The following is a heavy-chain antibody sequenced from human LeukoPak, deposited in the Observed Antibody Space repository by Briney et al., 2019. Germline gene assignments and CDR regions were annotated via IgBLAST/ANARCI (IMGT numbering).Heavy chain of an antibody. Sequence: SETLSLTCTVSGGSISSGGYYWSWIRQHPGKGLEWIGYIYYSGSTYYNPSLKSRVTISVDTSKNQFSLKLSSVTAADTAVYYCARSDSSSWYLYWGQGTLVTVSS. CDR1: GGSISSGGYY. J-gene: IGHJ4*02. V-gene: IGHV4-31*03. CDR2: IYYSGST. CDR3: ARSDSSSWYLY. D-gene: IGHD6-13*01.